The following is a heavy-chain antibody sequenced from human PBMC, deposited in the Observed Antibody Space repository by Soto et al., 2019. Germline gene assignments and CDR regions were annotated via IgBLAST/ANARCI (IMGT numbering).Heavy chain of an antibody. V-gene: IGHV3-23*01. CDR1: GFTFSSYA. Sequence: EVQLLESGGGLVQPGGSLRLSYAASGFTFSSYAMSWVRQAPGKGLEWVSAISGSGGSTYYADSVKGRFTISRDNSKNTLYLQMNSLRAEDTAVYYCARITGYGDYGALEHWGQGTLVTVSS. CDR3: ARITGYGDYGALEH. J-gene: IGHJ1*01. D-gene: IGHD4-17*01. CDR2: ISGSGGST.